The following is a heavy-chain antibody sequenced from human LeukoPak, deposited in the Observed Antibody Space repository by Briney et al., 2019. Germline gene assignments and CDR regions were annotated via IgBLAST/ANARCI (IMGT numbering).Heavy chain of an antibody. D-gene: IGHD6-13*01. J-gene: IGHJ4*02. CDR2: ISSYNGNT. CDR3: ARDQGYTSSPYCFDY. Sequence: ASVKVSCKASGYMFTSNGISCVRQPPGQGLEWMGWISSYNGNTDYAQNLQGRVTMTTDTSTSTAYMELRSLRSDDTAVYYCARDQGYTSSPYCFDYWGQGSLVTVSS. CDR1: GYMFTSNG. V-gene: IGHV1-18*04.